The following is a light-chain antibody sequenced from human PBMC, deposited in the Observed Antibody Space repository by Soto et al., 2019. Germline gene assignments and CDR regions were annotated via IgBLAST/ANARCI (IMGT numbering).Light chain of an antibody. CDR1: QSVLYTSNNKNY. CDR2: WAS. J-gene: IGKJ3*01. V-gene: IGKV4-1*01. Sequence: DIVMTQSPDSLAGSLGERATIDCKSSQSVLYTSNNKNYLAWYQQKAGQPPKLLVYWASTRESGVPDRFSGSGSGTDFTLTINNLQAEDVAVYSCQQYYSPPFTFGPGTRVDIK. CDR3: QQYYSPPFT.